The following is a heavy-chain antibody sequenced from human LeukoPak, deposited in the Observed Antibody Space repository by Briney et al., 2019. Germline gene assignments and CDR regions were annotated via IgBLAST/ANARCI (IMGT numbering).Heavy chain of an antibody. D-gene: IGHD2-15*01. CDR3: ARDEGYCSGGRCYPFDY. Sequence: GASVKVSCKASGYTFISHYMHWVRQAPGQGLEWMGIINPGGGTTTYAQKFQGRVTMTRDTSTSTVNMELSSLRSEDTAAYYCARDEGYCSGGRCYPFDYWGQGTLVTVSS. CDR2: INPGGGTT. V-gene: IGHV1-46*01. CDR1: GYTFISHY. J-gene: IGHJ4*02.